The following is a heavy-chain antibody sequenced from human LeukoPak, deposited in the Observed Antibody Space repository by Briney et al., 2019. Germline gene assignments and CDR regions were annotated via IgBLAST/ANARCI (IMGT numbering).Heavy chain of an antibody. Sequence: ASVMVSCKTSGYTFINHGISWVRQAPGQELEWMGWISGYNGNTNYVQKFRGRITMTTDTSTSTAYLQLRSLSSDDTALYYCARDLSLGRHRDGEPIDSWGQGTLVTVSS. CDR3: ARDLSLGRHRDGEPIDS. J-gene: IGHJ4*02. V-gene: IGHV1-18*01. D-gene: IGHD4-17*01. CDR1: GYTFINHG. CDR2: ISGYNGNT.